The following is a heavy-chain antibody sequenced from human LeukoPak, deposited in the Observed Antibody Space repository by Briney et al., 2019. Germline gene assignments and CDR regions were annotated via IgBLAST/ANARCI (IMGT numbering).Heavy chain of an antibody. CDR1: GGSISSISYY. V-gene: IGHV4-39*07. D-gene: IGHD3-16*01. Sequence: PSESLSLTCTVSGGSISSISYYWGWIRQPPGKGLEWIGSISYSGSTNYNPSLKGRVTITVDTSKHQFSLKLRSVTAADTAVYYCARPTEGGYVGYFYYYYMDVWGKETTVTISS. CDR2: ISYSGST. CDR3: ARPTEGGYVGYFYYYYMDV. J-gene: IGHJ6*03.